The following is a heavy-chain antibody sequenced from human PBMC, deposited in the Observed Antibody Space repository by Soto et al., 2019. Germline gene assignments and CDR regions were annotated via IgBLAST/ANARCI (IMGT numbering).Heavy chain of an antibody. CDR1: GYTFTRTG. D-gene: IGHD3-22*01. V-gene: IGHV1-18*01. J-gene: IGHJ6*02. CDR3: VKDRDSNTWPSRDV. CDR2: ISPNSGNI. Sequence: ASVKVSCKTSGYTFTRTGISWVRQAPEQGLEWMGWISPNSGNIKYAQMLQGRVIMTTDTSTRPAYMELRSVRSDDTAVYYCVKDRDSNTWPSRDVGGPGATVTVSS.